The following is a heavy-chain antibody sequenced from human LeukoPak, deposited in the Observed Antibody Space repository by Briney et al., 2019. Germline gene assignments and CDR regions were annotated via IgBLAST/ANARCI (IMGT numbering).Heavy chain of an antibody. V-gene: IGHV1-18*01. D-gene: IGHD3-22*01. J-gene: IGHJ4*02. Sequence: ASVKVSCKASGYSFTAYGITWMRQAPGQGLEWMGWISGYNGNTNYAQKLQGRVTMTTDTSTSTAYMELRSLRSDDTAVYYCARGALPVYYYDSSGYYFDYWGQGTLVIVSS. CDR3: ARGALPVYYYDSSGYYFDY. CDR1: GYSFTAYG. CDR2: ISGYNGNT.